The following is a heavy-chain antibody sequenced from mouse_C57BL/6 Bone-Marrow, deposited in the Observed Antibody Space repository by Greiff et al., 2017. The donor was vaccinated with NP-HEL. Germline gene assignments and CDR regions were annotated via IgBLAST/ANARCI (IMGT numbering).Heavy chain of an antibody. CDR2: IWWDDDK. V-gene: IGHV8-8*01. D-gene: IGHD1-1*01. J-gene: IGHJ1*03. CDR3: ARKRGFITYPGYWYFDV. Sequence: QVTLKVSGPGILQPSQTLSLTCSFSGFSLSTFGMGVGWIRQPSGKGLEWLAHIWWDDDKYYNPALKSRLTLSKDTSKNQVFLKIANVDTADTATYCCARKRGFITYPGYWYFDVWGTGTTVTVSS. CDR1: GFSLSTFGMG.